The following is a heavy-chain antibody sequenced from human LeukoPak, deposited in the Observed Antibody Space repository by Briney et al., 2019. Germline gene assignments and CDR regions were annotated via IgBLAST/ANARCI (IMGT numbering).Heavy chain of an antibody. J-gene: IGHJ4*02. Sequence: GGSLRLSCSASGFTFSSYSMSWVRQAPGKGLEWVSSISDDSNYIYYADSVEGRFTISRDNAKNSLYLQMNSLRAEDTAVYYCANHLACGSTSCPPFDYWGQGTLVTVSS. D-gene: IGHD2-2*01. V-gene: IGHV3-21*01. CDR1: GFTFSSYS. CDR2: ISDDSNYI. CDR3: ANHLACGSTSCPPFDY.